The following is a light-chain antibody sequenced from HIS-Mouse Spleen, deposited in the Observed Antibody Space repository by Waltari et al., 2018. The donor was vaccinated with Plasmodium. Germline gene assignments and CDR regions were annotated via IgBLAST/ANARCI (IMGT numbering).Light chain of an antibody. J-gene: IGLJ3*02. CDR1: IDINVGSYN. CDR3: MIWPSNASGV. V-gene: IGLV5-37*01. CDR2: YYSDPAK. Sequence: QPVLTQPPSSSASPGESARLTCTLPIDINVGSYNISWYQQQPWSPPRSLLYYYSDPAKGQGSGVPSRFSGSKDASANTGILLISGLQSEDEADYYCMIWPSNASGVFGGGTKLTVL.